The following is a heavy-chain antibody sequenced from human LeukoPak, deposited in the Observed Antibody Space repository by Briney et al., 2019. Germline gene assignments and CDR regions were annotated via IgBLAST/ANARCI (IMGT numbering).Heavy chain of an antibody. CDR1: GVSISGYY. CDR3: ARGRGYSYGPDNWFDP. J-gene: IGHJ5*02. Sequence: SETLSLTCTVSGVSISGYYWSWIRQPPGKGLEWIGEINHSGSTNYNPSLKSRVTISVDTSKNQFSLKLNSVTAADTAVYYCARGRGYSYGPDNWFDPWGQGTLVTVSS. CDR2: INHSGST. V-gene: IGHV4-34*01. D-gene: IGHD5-18*01.